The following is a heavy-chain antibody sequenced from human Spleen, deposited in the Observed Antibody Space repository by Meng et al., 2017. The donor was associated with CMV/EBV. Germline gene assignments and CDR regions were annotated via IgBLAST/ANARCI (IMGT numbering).Heavy chain of an antibody. V-gene: IGHV2-26*01. J-gene: IGHJ6*02. CDR1: GFSVNNPRMG. Sequence: SGPTLVKPTATLTLSCTVSGFSVNNPRMGVSWIRQPPGRALEWLARILSHDVRSYSTSLESRLTISKDTSKSQVLLTMTNMDPLDTATYYCARENGEDFYYGMDVWGQGTTVTVSS. CDR2: ILSHDVR. CDR3: ARENGEDFYYGMDV.